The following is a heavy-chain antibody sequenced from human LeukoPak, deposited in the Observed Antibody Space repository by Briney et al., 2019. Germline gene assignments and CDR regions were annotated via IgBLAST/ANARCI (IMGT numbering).Heavy chain of an antibody. CDR1: GYTFMDSF. J-gene: IGHJ4*02. Sequence: ASVKVSCKASGYTFMDSFMRWVRQAPGQRLEWMAWINPNGGGTHYAQKFQGRVTLTLDTSISTAYMELNSLRSDDSAIYYCARDLTGASGDYWGQGTLVPVSS. CDR2: INPNGGGT. V-gene: IGHV1-2*02. CDR3: ARDLTGASGDY. D-gene: IGHD3-10*01.